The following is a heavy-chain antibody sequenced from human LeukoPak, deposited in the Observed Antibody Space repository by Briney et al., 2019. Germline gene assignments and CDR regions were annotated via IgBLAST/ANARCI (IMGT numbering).Heavy chain of an antibody. CDR1: GYTFTGYY. V-gene: IGHV1-2*02. D-gene: IGHD2-2*01. Sequence: ASVKVSCKASGYTFTGYYMHWVRQAPGQGLEWMGWINPDNGDTKYARKFQGRISMTSDTSISTAYMELSSLTSDDTAVFFCAREEREYCTTTNCFDFDYWGQGTLVAVSS. CDR2: INPDNGDT. CDR3: AREEREYCTTTNCFDFDY. J-gene: IGHJ4*02.